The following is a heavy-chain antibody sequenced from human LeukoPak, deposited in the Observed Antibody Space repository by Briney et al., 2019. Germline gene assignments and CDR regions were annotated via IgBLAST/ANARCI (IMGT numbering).Heavy chain of an antibody. Sequence: ASVTVSCKASGYTFTGYYTHWVRQAPGQGLEWMGRINPNSGGTNYAQKFQGRVTMTRDTSISTAYMELSRLRSDDTAVYYCAGISSSSPFDYWGQGTLVTVSS. V-gene: IGHV1-2*06. D-gene: IGHD6-13*01. CDR1: GYTFTGYY. CDR2: INPNSGGT. CDR3: AGISSSSPFDY. J-gene: IGHJ4*02.